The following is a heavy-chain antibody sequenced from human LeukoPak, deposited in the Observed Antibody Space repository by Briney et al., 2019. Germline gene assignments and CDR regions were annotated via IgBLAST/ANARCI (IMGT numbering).Heavy chain of an antibody. D-gene: IGHD6-19*01. Sequence: PGGSLRLSCAASGFTFSDYNMNWVRQAPGKGLEWVSYITDSGNTIHYADSVKGRFTISRDNAKNSLYLQMNSLRAEDTAVYFCARGFLGGTDQYFDSWGQGTLVTVSS. CDR1: GFTFSDYN. CDR2: ITDSGNTI. V-gene: IGHV3-11*01. J-gene: IGHJ4*02. CDR3: ARGFLGGTDQYFDS.